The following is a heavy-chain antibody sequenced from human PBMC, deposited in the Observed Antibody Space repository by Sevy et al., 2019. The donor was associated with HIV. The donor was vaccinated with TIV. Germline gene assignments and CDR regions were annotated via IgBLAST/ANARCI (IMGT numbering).Heavy chain of an antibody. V-gene: IGHV3-7*01. CDR1: GFTFNSYW. CDR3: AREGSPYDTYYYYYGMDV. CDR2: IKQDGSEK. D-gene: IGHD5-12*01. Sequence: GGSLRLSCAASGFTFNSYWMSWVRQAPGKGLEWVATIKQDGSEKYYVDSVKGRFPISRDNSQNSLFLQMNTRRAEDTAVYYCAREGSPYDTYYYYYGMDVWGQGTTVTVSS. J-gene: IGHJ6*02.